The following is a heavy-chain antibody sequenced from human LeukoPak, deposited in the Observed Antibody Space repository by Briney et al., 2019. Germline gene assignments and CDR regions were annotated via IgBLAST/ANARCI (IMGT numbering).Heavy chain of an antibody. CDR1: GFTFSDYY. Sequence: GGSLTLSCAASGFTFSDYYMSWIRQAPGKGLEWVSYISSSGSTIYYADSVKGRFTISRDNAKNSLYLQMNSLRAEDTAVYYCARDSYYDILTGYPTYGMDVWGKGTTVTVSS. J-gene: IGHJ6*04. V-gene: IGHV3-11*01. CDR2: ISSSGSTI. D-gene: IGHD3-9*01. CDR3: ARDSYYDILTGYPTYGMDV.